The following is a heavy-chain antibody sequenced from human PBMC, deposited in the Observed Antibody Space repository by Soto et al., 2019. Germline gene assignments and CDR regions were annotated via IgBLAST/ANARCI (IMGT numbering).Heavy chain of an antibody. D-gene: IGHD1-20*01. CDR1: GGTFRNYA. CDR3: ARVVYNWKGPGAFDI. J-gene: IGHJ3*02. V-gene: IGHV1-69*05. CDR2: IIPMNGSA. Sequence: SVKVSCKASGGTFRNYAINWVRQAPGQGLEWMGGIIPMNGSANYAQKFRGRVTMTTDTSTSTAYMEVRSLRSDDTAVYYCARVVYNWKGPGAFDIWGQGTMVTVSS.